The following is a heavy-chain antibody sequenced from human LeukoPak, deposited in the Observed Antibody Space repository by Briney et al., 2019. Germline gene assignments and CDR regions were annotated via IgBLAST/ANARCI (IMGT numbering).Heavy chain of an antibody. CDR1: GGSISSSSYY. Sequence: SETLSLTCTVSGGSISSSSYYWGWIRQPPGTGLEWIGSIYYSGSTYYNPSLKSRVTISVDTSKNQFSLKLSSVTAADTAVYYCARHGAATVVTPNFDYWGQGTLVTVSS. CDR3: ARHGAATVVTPNFDY. D-gene: IGHD4-23*01. CDR2: IYYSGST. V-gene: IGHV4-39*01. J-gene: IGHJ4*02.